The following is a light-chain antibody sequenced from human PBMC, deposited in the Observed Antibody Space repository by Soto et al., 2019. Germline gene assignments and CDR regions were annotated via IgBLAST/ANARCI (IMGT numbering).Light chain of an antibody. V-gene: IGKV3-20*01. CDR3: QQYVRT. J-gene: IGKJ1*01. CDR2: GAS. Sequence: IVLTQSPCSLSFSPVERATLSCRASQSVSSSYLAWYQQKPGQAPRLLIYGASSRATGIPDRFSGSGSGTDFTLTISRLEPEDFAVYYCQQYVRTFGQGTKVDI. CDR1: QSVSSSY.